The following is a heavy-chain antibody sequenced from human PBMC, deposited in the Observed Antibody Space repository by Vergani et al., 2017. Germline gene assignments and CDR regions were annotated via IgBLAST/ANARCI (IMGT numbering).Heavy chain of an antibody. V-gene: IGHV4-61*02. CDR1: GESIRSGSHY. CDR3: ARSRPYCTSGSCPAI. Sequence: QVKLQESGPGLLKPSQTLSLTCTVSGESIRSGSHYWSWIRQPAGKGPEWIGHIHTGGSTDLNPSFKSRVSISVDTSKSQFSLKLNSVTVADTAVYYCARSRPYCTSGSCPAICGQGTLDTVSS. J-gene: IGHJ4*02. D-gene: IGHD2-15*01. CDR2: IHTGGST.